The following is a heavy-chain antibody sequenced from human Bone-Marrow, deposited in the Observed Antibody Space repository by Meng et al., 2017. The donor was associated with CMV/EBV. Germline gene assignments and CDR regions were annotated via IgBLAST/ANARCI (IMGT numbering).Heavy chain of an antibody. CDR1: GYSISSGYY. Sequence: SETLSLTCTVSGYSISSGYYWGWIRQPPGKGLEWIGSIYHSGSTYYNPSLKSRVTISVDTSKNQFSLKLSSVTAADTAVYYCAGDIVVVPAAAGAFDIWGQGTMVTVSS. CDR3: AGDIVVVPAAAGAFDI. D-gene: IGHD2-2*01. J-gene: IGHJ3*02. CDR2: IYHSGST. V-gene: IGHV4-38-2*02.